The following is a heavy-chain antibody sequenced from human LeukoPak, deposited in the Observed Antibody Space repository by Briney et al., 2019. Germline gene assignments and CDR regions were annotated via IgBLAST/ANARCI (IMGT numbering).Heavy chain of an antibody. J-gene: IGHJ3*02. CDR1: GGSISSSNW. CDR3: VRYCGGDCYSAFDI. D-gene: IGHD2-21*02. Sequence: PSGTLSLTCTASGGSISSSNWWSWVRQAPGKGLEWIGEIYHSGITNYNPSLKSRVTISVDKSKNQFSLKLSSVTAADTAVYYCVRYCGGDCYSAFDIWGQGTIVTVSS. V-gene: IGHV4-4*02. CDR2: IYHSGIT.